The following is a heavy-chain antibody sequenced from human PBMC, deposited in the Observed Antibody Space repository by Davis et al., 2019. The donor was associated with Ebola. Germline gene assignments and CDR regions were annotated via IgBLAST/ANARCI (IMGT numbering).Heavy chain of an antibody. CDR3: ARGPTVYGMDV. Sequence: GESLKISCAASGFTFSSYWMSWVRQAPGKGLEWVANIKQDGSEKYYVDSVKGRFTISRDNAKNSLYLQMNSLRAEDTAVYYCARGPTVYGMDVWGQGTTVTVSS. CDR2: IKQDGSEK. V-gene: IGHV3-7*01. CDR1: GFTFSSYW. D-gene: IGHD4-17*01. J-gene: IGHJ6*02.